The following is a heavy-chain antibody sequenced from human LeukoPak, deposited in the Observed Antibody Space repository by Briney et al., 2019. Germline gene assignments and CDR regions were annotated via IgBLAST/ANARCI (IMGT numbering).Heavy chain of an antibody. CDR1: GYTFSDYY. Sequence: VASVKVSCKASGYTFSDYYMHWVRQAPGQGLEWMGWINPKSGGTNYAQKFQGRVAMTTDTSISTAYMELSSLTSDDTAVYYCAREVVASSNYYPSEDYWGQGTLVTVSS. CDR3: AREVVASSNYYPSEDY. D-gene: IGHD3-22*01. J-gene: IGHJ4*02. V-gene: IGHV1-2*02. CDR2: INPKSGGT.